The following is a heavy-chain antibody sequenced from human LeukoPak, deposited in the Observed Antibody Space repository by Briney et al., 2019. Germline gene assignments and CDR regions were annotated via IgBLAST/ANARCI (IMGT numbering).Heavy chain of an antibody. D-gene: IGHD3-9*01. V-gene: IGHV4-38-2*02. J-gene: IGHJ4*02. Sequence: PSETLSLTCAVSGYSISSGYYWGWIRQPPGKGLEWIGSIYHSGSTYYNPSLKSRVTISVDTSKSQFSLKLSSVTAADTAVYYCAGDRGQRLVLLDYWGQGTLVTVSS. CDR2: IYHSGST. CDR3: AGDRGQRLVLLDY. CDR1: GYSISSGYY.